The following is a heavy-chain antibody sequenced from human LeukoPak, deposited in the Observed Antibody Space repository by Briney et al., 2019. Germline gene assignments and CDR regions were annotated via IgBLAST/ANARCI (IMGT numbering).Heavy chain of an antibody. CDR2: IYTSGST. CDR3: AREPPRYCSSTSCSNDAFDI. J-gene: IGHJ3*02. V-gene: IGHV4-4*07. Sequence: PSETLSLTCTVSGGSISSYYWSWIRQPAGKGLEWIGRIYTSGSTNYNPSLKSRVTMSVDTSKNQFSLKLSSVTAADTAVYYCAREPPRYCSSTSCSNDAFDIWGQGTMVTVSS. D-gene: IGHD2-2*01. CDR1: GGSISSYY.